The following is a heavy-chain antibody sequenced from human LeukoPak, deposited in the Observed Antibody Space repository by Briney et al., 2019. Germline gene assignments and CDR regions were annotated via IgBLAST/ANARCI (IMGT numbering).Heavy chain of an antibody. CDR3: AREYPGRLGDAFDI. CDR1: GGTFSSYA. V-gene: IGHV1-69*05. Sequence: SVKVSCKASGGTFSSYAISWVRQAPGQGLEWMGGIIPIFGTANYAQKFQGRVTITTDESTSTAYMELSSLRSEDTAVYYCAREYPGRLGDAFDIWGQGAMVTVSS. D-gene: IGHD2-21*01. J-gene: IGHJ3*02. CDR2: IIPIFGTA.